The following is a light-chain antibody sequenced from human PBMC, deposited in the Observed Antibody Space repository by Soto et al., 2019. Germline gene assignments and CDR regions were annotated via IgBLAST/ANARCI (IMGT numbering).Light chain of an antibody. CDR2: DTS. V-gene: IGKV1-33*01. J-gene: IGKJ4*01. CDR3: QQTDKLPLT. CDR1: QAISNH. Sequence: DIQMTQSPSPLPASVGDRFIITCQASQAISNHLNWYQQKQGRAPKLLIYDTSSLATGVPSRFRGSGGGTDFTFTITSLQPEDFATYFCQQTDKLPLTSGGGTTVDMK.